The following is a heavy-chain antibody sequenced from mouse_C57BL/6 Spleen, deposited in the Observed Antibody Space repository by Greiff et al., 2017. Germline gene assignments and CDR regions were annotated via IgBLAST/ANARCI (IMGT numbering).Heavy chain of an antibody. CDR1: GYTFTSYW. CDR3: ARWAQSYAMDY. Sequence: QVQLKQPGAELVRPGSSVKLSCKASGYTFTSYWMHWVKQRPIQGLEWIGNIDPSDSETHYNQKFKDKATLTVDKSSSTAYMQLSSLTSEDSAVYYCARWAQSYAMDYWGQGTSVTVSS. J-gene: IGHJ4*01. V-gene: IGHV1-52*01. D-gene: IGHD3-2*02. CDR2: IDPSDSET.